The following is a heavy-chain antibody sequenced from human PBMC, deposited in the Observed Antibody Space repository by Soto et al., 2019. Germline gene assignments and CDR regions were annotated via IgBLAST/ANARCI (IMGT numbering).Heavy chain of an antibody. CDR1: GFTFSSYE. D-gene: IGHD6-19*01. CDR3: AREGYSSGWYPLWYFDY. J-gene: IGHJ4*02. CDR2: ISSSGSTI. V-gene: IGHV3-48*03. Sequence: EVQLVESGGGLVQPGGSLRLSCAASGFTFSSYEMNWVRQAPGKGLEWVSYISSSGSTIYYADSVKGRFTISRDNAKNSLYLQMNSLRAEDTAVYYCAREGYSSGWYPLWYFDYWGQGTLVTVSS.